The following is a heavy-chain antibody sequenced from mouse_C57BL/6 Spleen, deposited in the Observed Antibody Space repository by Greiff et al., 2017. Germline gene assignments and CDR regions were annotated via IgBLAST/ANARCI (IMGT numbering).Heavy chain of an antibody. J-gene: IGHJ2*01. CDR2: IYPGSGST. V-gene: IGHV1-55*01. Sequence: QVQLQQPGAELVKPGASVTMSCKASGYTFTSYWITWVKQRPGQGLEWIGDIYPGSGSTNYNEKFKSKATLTVDTSSSPAYMQLSSLTSADSAVYYCAKLYDYCFDYWGQGTTLTVSS. CDR1: GYTFTSYW. CDR3: AKLYDYCFDY. D-gene: IGHD2-3*01.